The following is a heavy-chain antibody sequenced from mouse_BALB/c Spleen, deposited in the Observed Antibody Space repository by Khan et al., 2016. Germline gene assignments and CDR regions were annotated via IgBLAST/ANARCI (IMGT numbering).Heavy chain of an antibody. CDR3: ARTARIKY. Sequence: EVQLQESGPGLVKPSQSLSLTCTVTGYSITSGYGWNWIRQFPGNKLEWMGYISYSGSTNYNPSLKSRISITRDPSKHQFFLQSNSVTTEDTATYYCARTARIKYWGQGTTLTVSS. CDR1: GYSITSGYG. V-gene: IGHV3-2*02. J-gene: IGHJ2*01. CDR2: ISYSGST. D-gene: IGHD1-2*01.